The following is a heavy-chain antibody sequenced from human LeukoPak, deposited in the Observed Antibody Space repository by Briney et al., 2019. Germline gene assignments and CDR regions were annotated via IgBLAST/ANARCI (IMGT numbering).Heavy chain of an antibody. CDR1: GFTFSSYA. V-gene: IGHV3-23*01. CDR2: ISGGGSST. J-gene: IGHJ4*02. Sequence: GGSLRLSCAASGFTFSSYAMSWVRQAPGEGLEWASAISGGGSSTHYADSVKGRFTISRDNSKNTLYLQMNSLRAEDTAVYYCAKAMYSSGWDDLDYWGQGTLVTVSS. D-gene: IGHD6-19*01. CDR3: AKAMYSSGWDDLDY.